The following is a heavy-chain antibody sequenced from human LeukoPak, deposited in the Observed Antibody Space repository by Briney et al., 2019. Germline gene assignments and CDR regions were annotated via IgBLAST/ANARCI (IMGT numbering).Heavy chain of an antibody. CDR2: IYYSGST. J-gene: IGHJ5*02. CDR3: AGGNYDSSGYYFWFDP. V-gene: IGHV4-59*08. CDR1: GGSISSYY. Sequence: SETLSLTCTVSGGSISSYYWSWIRQLPGKGLEWIGYIYYSGSTNYNPSLKSRVTISVDTSKNQFSLKLSSVTAADTAVYYCAGGNYDSSGYYFWFDPWGQGTLVTVSS. D-gene: IGHD3-22*01.